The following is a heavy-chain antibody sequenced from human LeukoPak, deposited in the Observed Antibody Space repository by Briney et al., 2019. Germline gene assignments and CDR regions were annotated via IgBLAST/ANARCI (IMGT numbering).Heavy chain of an antibody. V-gene: IGHV3-23*01. CDR1: GFTFSSYA. D-gene: IGHD3-3*01. CDR3: AKDTRGWSGYDGDY. CDR2: ISGSGGST. J-gene: IGHJ4*02. Sequence: PGGSLRLSCAASGFTFSSYAMSWVRQAPGKGLEWVSAISGSGGSTYYADSVKGRFTISRDNSKNTLYLQMNSLKAEDTAVYYCAKDTRGWSGYDGDYWGQGTLVTVSS.